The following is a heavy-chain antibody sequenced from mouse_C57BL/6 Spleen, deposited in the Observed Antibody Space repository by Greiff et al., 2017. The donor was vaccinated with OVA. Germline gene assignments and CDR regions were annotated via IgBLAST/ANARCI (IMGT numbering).Heavy chain of an antibody. J-gene: IGHJ4*01. CDR1: GYTFTSYT. Sequence: QVQLQHSGAELARPGASVKMSCKASGYTFTSYTMHWVKQRPGQGLEWIGYINPSSGYTKYNQKFKDKATLTADKSSSTAYMQLSSLTSEDSADYYCARDYYNAMDYWGQGTSVTVSS. CDR2: INPSSGYT. CDR3: ARDYYNAMDY. V-gene: IGHV1-4*01. D-gene: IGHD2-12*01.